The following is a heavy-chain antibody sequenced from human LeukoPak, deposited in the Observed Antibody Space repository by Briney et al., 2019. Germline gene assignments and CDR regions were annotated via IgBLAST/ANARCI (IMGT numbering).Heavy chain of an antibody. CDR1: GGTFSSYA. CDR3: ARGDYGDYGRASDI. J-gene: IGHJ3*02. Sequence: SVKVSCKASGGTFSSYAISWVRQAPGQGLEWMGGIIPIFGTANYAQKFQGRVTITADKSTSTAYMELSSLRSEDTAVYYCARGDYGDYGRASDIWGQGTMVTVSS. CDR2: IIPIFGTA. D-gene: IGHD4-17*01. V-gene: IGHV1-69*06.